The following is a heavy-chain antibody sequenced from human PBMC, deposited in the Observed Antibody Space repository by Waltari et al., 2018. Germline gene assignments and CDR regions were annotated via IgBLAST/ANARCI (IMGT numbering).Heavy chain of an antibody. J-gene: IGHJ4*02. CDR2: IYYSGST. Sequence: QLQLQESGPGLVKPSETLSLTCTVSGGSISSSSYYWGWIRQPPGKGLEWIGSIYYSGSTYDNPSHKSRVTISVDTSKNQFSLKLSSVTAADTAVYYCASLVDTAMVFDYWGQGTLVTVSS. CDR1: GGSISSSSYY. D-gene: IGHD5-18*01. CDR3: ASLVDTAMVFDY. V-gene: IGHV4-39*01.